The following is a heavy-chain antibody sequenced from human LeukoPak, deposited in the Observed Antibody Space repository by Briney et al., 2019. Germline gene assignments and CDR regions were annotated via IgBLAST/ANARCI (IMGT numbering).Heavy chain of an antibody. CDR2: ISSSSSYI. CDR3: ARGVRDSAF. D-gene: IGHD3-3*02. CDR1: GFTFSSYW. J-gene: IGHJ4*02. V-gene: IGHV3-21*01. Sequence: GGSLRLSCAASGFTFSSYWMHWVRQAPGKGLEWVSSISSSSSYIYYADSVKGRFTISRDNAKNSLYLQMNSLRAEDTAVYYCARGVRDSAFGGQGTLVTVSS.